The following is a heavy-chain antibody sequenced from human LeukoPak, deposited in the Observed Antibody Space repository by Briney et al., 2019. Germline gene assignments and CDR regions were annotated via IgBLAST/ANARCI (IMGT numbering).Heavy chain of an antibody. CDR2: INSDGSST. CDR1: GFTFSSYW. CDR3: ARMPYDYYYYYMDV. Sequence: GGSLRLSCAASGFTFSSYWMHWVRQAPGKGLVWVSRINSDGSSTSYADSVKGRFTISRDNAKNTLYLQMNSLRAEDTAVYYCARMPYDYYYYYMDVWGKGTTVTVSS. D-gene: IGHD2-2*01. V-gene: IGHV3-74*01. J-gene: IGHJ6*03.